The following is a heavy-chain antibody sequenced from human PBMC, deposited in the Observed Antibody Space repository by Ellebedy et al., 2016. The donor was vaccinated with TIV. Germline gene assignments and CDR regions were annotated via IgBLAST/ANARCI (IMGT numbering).Heavy chain of an antibody. CDR1: GFTFSSFG. Sequence: GESLKISCAASGFTFSSFGMAWVRQAPGRGPEWVSTITADGRTTWYAASVRGRFTISRDNSRSTLSLQMNGLRVEDTAPYFCVRDRNYPNDVFDIWGQGTMVTVSS. D-gene: IGHD5-24*01. J-gene: IGHJ3*02. CDR3: VRDRNYPNDVFDI. V-gene: IGHV3-23*01. CDR2: ITADGRTT.